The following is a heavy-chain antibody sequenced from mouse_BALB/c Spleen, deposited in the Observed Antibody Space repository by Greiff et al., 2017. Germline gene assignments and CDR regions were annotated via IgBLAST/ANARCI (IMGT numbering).Heavy chain of an antibody. CDR1: GFSLTSYG. D-gene: IGHD3-1*01. V-gene: IGHV2-6-2*01. J-gene: IGHJ4*01. CDR2: IWSDGST. CDR3: ARHVRATDYAMDY. Sequence: VNVVESGPDLVAPSQSLSITCTVSGFSLTSYGVHWVRQPPGKGLEWLVVIWSDGSTTYNSALKSRLSISKDNSKSQVFLKMNSLQTDDTAMYYCARHVRATDYAMDYWGQGTSVTVSS.